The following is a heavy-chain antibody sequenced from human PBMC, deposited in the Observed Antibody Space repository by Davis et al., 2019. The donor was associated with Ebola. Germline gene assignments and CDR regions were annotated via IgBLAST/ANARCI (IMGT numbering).Heavy chain of an antibody. V-gene: IGHV4-34*01. D-gene: IGHD4-17*01. J-gene: IGHJ1*01. CDR3: ASPGDYVRYFQH. CDR2: INHRGDT. CDR1: GESFSGYY. Sequence: SETLSLTCAVYGESFSGYYWSWIRQPPGEGLEWIGEINHRGDTNYNPSLKNRVVISADTSKNQFSLKVTSVTAADTAVYYCASPGDYVRYFQHWGQGTLVTVSS.